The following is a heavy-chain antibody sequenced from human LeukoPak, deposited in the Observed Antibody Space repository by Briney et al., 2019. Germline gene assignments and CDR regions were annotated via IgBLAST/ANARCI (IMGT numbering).Heavy chain of an antibody. CDR3: AGGAAAGYYFDY. V-gene: IGHV3-21*01. J-gene: IGHJ4*02. CDR2: ISSSSSYI. Sequence: GGSLTLSCAASGFTLSNAWMNWVRQATGKGLEWVSSISSSSSYIYYADSVKGRFTISRDNAKNSLYLQMNSLRAEDTAVYYCAGGAAAGYYFDYWGQGTLVTVSS. D-gene: IGHD6-13*01. CDR1: GFTLSNAW.